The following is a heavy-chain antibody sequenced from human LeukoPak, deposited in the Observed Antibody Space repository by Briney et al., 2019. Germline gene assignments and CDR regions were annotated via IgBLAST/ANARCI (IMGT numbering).Heavy chain of an antibody. Sequence: GASVKVSCKASGYTFTSYYMHWVRQAPGQGLEWMGIINPSGGSTSYAQKFQGRVTMTRDMSTSTVYMELSSLRSDDTAVYYCARDSSWRPFDYWGQGTLVTVSS. V-gene: IGHV1-46*01. CDR2: INPSGGST. J-gene: IGHJ4*02. CDR3: ARDSSWRPFDY. D-gene: IGHD5-12*01. CDR1: GYTFTSYY.